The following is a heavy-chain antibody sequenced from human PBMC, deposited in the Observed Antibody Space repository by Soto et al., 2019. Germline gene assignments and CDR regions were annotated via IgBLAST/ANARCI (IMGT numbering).Heavy chain of an antibody. CDR1: GFSLSTSGVG. D-gene: IGHD2-15*01. V-gene: IGHV2-5*02. CDR2: IYWDDDK. CDR3: AYLPCSGGSCYWFSYSGVEV. Sequence: QITLKESGPTLVKPTQTLTLTCTFSGFSLSTSGVGVAWIRQPPGKALEWLALIYWDDDKRYRPSLETRLTITKDTSKNQVVLTMTNVDSVDTATYYCAYLPCSGGSCYWFSYSGVEVWGHGTRVIVSS. J-gene: IGHJ6*02.